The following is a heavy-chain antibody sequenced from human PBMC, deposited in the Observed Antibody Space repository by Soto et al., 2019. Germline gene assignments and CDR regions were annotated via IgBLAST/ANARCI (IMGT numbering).Heavy chain of an antibody. Sequence: QVQLVQSGAEVKKPGASVKVSCKASGYTFTSYAMHWVRQAPGQRLEWMGWINAGNGNTKYSQKFQGRVTITRDTSASTAYMELSSLRSEDTAVYYCASQGYGSGGSCYDAFDIWGQGTMVTVSS. V-gene: IGHV1-3*01. CDR3: ASQGYGSGGSCYDAFDI. CDR1: GYTFTSYA. CDR2: INAGNGNT. D-gene: IGHD2-15*01. J-gene: IGHJ3*02.